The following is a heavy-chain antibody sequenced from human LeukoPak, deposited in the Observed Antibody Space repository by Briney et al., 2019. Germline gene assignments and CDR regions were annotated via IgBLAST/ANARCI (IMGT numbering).Heavy chain of an antibody. D-gene: IGHD3-22*01. J-gene: IGHJ4*02. Sequence: GGSLRLSCAASGFPFSSYGMHWVRQAPGKGLEWVAFIRYDGSNKYYADSVKGRFTISRDNSKNTLYLQMNSLRAEDTAVYYCANLQYYYDSSGARPFDYWGQGTLVTVSS. V-gene: IGHV3-30*02. CDR2: IRYDGSNK. CDR3: ANLQYYYDSSGARPFDY. CDR1: GFPFSSYG.